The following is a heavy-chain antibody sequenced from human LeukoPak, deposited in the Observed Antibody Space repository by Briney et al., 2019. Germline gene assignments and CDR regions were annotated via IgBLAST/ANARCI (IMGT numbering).Heavy chain of an antibody. D-gene: IGHD6-19*01. CDR1: GGSFSGYY. CDR3: ARGFQNSGPRTLHWFDP. Sequence: SETLSLTCAVYGGSFSGYYWSWIRQPPGKRLEWIGEINHSGSTNYNPSLKSRVTISVDTSKNQFSLKLSSVTAADTAVYYCARGFQNSGPRTLHWFDPWGQGTLVTVSS. CDR2: INHSGST. V-gene: IGHV4-34*01. J-gene: IGHJ5*02.